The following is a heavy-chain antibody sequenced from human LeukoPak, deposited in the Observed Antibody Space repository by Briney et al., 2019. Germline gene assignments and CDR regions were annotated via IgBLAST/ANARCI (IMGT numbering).Heavy chain of an antibody. CDR2: LHADGSEK. CDR1: GFSLSGYW. CDR3: ARGGYSFDY. Sequence: GGSLRLSCVGSGFSLSGYWMSWVRQAPGKGLEWVARLHADGSEKYYVGSVKGRFTISGDNAKNSLYLQMNSLRGDDTAVYYCARGGYSFDYLGQGTLVTVSS. J-gene: IGHJ4*02. V-gene: IGHV3-7*01. D-gene: IGHD5-12*01.